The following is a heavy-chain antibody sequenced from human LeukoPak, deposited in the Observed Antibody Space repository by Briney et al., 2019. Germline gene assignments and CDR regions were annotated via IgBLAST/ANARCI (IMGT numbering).Heavy chain of an antibody. Sequence: PSETLSLTCAVSGDSVNNTNWWTWVRQSPGKGLEWIGEIFHSGVTNYNPSLKSRAVISLEKSKNQFSLKLSSVTAADTAVYYCAGRDSSSWYYMDVWGKGTTVTVSS. D-gene: IGHD6-13*01. J-gene: IGHJ6*03. V-gene: IGHV4-4*02. CDR1: GDSVNNTNW. CDR3: AGRDSSSWYYMDV. CDR2: IFHSGVT.